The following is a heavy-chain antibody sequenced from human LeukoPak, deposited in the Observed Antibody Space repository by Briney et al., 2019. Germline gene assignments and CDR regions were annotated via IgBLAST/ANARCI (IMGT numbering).Heavy chain of an antibody. V-gene: IGHV4-59*08. D-gene: IGHD6-19*01. CDR2: IYYSGST. J-gene: IGHJ4*02. CDR3: ARQRMYSSGWYLDY. Sequence: PSETLSLTCNVSGDSIRSYYWSWIRQPPGKGGEWSGYIYYSGSTNYNPSLKRRVTISLDTSKKQFSLKLSSVTAADTAVYYCARQRMYSSGWYLDYWGQGTLVIVST. CDR1: GDSIRSYY.